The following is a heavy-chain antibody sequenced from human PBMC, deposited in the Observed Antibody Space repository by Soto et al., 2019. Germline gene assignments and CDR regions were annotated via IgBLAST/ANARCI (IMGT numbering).Heavy chain of an antibody. V-gene: IGHV5-51*01. CDR2: IYPGDSDT. Sequence: GESLKISCKGSGYSLTSYWIGWVRQMPGKGLEWMGIIYPGDSDTRYSPSFQGQVTISADKSISTAYLQWSSLKASDTAMYYCARHVGHIVVVPAAMRYYYYGMDVWGQGTTVTVSS. CDR1: GYSLTSYW. CDR3: ARHVGHIVVVPAAMRYYYYGMDV. D-gene: IGHD2-2*01. J-gene: IGHJ6*02.